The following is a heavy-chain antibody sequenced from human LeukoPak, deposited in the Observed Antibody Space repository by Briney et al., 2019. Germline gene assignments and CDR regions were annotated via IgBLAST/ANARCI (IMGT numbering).Heavy chain of an antibody. CDR1: GGSISSYY. CDR3: ARDLAD. J-gene: IGHJ4*02. V-gene: IGHV4-4*07. Sequence: KPSETLSLTCTVSGGSISSYYWSWIRQPAGKGLEWIGRIYSGGATNHNPSLKSRVTMSIDTSKNQVSLKLSSVTAADTAIYYCARDLADWGQGALVTVSS. CDR2: IYSGGAT.